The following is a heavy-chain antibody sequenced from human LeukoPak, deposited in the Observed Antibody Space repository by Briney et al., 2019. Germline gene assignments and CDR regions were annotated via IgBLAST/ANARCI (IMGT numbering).Heavy chain of an antibody. Sequence: GASVKVSCKASGYTFTSYDINWVRQATGQGLEGMGWMNPNSGNTGYAQKFQGRVTMTRNTSISTAYMELSSLRSEETAVYYCARSYDFWSGYYRFGYWGQGTLVTVSS. V-gene: IGHV1-8*01. CDR3: ARSYDFWSGYYRFGY. CDR1: GYTFTSYD. J-gene: IGHJ4*02. D-gene: IGHD3-3*01. CDR2: MNPNSGNT.